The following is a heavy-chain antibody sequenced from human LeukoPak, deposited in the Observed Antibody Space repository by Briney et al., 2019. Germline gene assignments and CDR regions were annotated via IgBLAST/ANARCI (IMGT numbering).Heavy chain of an antibody. J-gene: IGHJ4*02. Sequence: ASVKVSCKASGYTFTSYGISWVRQAPGQGLEWMGWISAYNGNTNYAQKLQGRVTMTTDTSTSTAYMELRSLRSDDTAVYYCARSAQRSGGSCYPDYWGQGTLVTLSS. CDR3: ARSAQRSGGSCYPDY. CDR2: ISAYNGNT. V-gene: IGHV1-18*01. CDR1: GYTFTSYG. D-gene: IGHD2-15*01.